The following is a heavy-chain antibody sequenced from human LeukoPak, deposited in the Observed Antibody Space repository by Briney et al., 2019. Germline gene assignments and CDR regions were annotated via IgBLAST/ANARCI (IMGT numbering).Heavy chain of an antibody. CDR1: GFTFSSFG. CDR3: ARDSHSSGSYSWIDY. Sequence: GRSLRLSCAASGFTFSSFGMHWVRQAPGKELEWVTLISHDAGDQSYADSVKGRFTISRDNSKNTLYLQMNSLGVEDTAVYYCARDSHSSGSYSWIDYWGLGTLVTVSS. J-gene: IGHJ4*02. V-gene: IGHV3-30-3*01. D-gene: IGHD3-22*01. CDR2: ISHDAGDQ.